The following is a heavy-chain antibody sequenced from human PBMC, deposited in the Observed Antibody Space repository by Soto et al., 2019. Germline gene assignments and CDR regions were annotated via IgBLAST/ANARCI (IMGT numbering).Heavy chain of an antibody. Sequence: GGSLRLSCAASGFTFSDNAMIWVRQTPGGGLERVSQISATGGATHYADSVKGRFTISRDNSKNTLYLQMNSLRAEDTAVYYCAKGALGMDVWGQGTTVTVSS. CDR3: AKGALGMDV. V-gene: IGHV3-23*01. CDR1: GFTFSDNA. J-gene: IGHJ6*02. CDR2: ISATGGAT. D-gene: IGHD1-26*01.